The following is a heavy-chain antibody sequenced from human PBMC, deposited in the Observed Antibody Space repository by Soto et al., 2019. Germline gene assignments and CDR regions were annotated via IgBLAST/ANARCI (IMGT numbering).Heavy chain of an antibody. V-gene: IGHV1-46*01. D-gene: IGHD6-25*01. CDR3: ARRLIKANYYYYGMDV. J-gene: IGHJ6*02. CDR2: INPSGGST. Sequence: ASVKVSCKASGYTFTSYYMHWVRQAPGQGLEWMGIINPSGGSTSYAQKFQGRVTMTRDTSTSTVYMELSSLRSEDTAVYYCARRLIKANYYYYGMDVWGQGTTVTVPS. CDR1: GYTFTSYY.